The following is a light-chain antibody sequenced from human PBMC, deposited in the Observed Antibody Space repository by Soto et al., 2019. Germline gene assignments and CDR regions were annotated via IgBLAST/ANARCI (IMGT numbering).Light chain of an antibody. J-gene: IGLJ1*01. CDR2: QDG. V-gene: IGLV3-1*01. CDR1: KLGDKY. Sequence: SYELTQPPSVSVSPGRTASITCSGDKLGDKYASWYQQKPGQSPVLVIYQDGKRPSGIPERFSGSNSGNTATLTISGTQAMDEADYYCQAWDSSTDNYVFGTGTKVTVL. CDR3: QAWDSSTDNYV.